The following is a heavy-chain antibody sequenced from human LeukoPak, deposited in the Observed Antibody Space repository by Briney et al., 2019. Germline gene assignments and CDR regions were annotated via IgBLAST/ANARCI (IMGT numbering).Heavy chain of an antibody. Sequence: ASVKVSCKVSGYTLTELSMHWVRQAPGQGLEWMGGIIPIFGTANYAQKFQGRVTITADESTSTAYMELSSLRSEDTAVYYCARTYYYDSSGQSDYYYGMDVWGQGTTVTVSS. CDR3: ARTYYYDSSGQSDYYYGMDV. J-gene: IGHJ6*02. D-gene: IGHD3-22*01. CDR1: GYTLTELS. CDR2: IIPIFGTA. V-gene: IGHV1-69*13.